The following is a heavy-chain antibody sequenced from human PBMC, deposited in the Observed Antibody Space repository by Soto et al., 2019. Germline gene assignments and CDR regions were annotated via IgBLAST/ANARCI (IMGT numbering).Heavy chain of an antibody. V-gene: IGHV3-49*02. J-gene: IGHJ4*02. D-gene: IGHD3-10*01. CDR3: TRDGYGSGSYPPPFDY. Sequence: GRFTISRDDSKSIAYLQMNSLKTEDTAVHYCTRDGYGSGSYPPPFDYWGQGTLVTVSS.